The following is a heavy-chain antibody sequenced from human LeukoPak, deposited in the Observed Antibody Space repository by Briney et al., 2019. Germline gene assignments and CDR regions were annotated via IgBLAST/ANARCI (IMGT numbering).Heavy chain of an antibody. CDR3: ALRGY. Sequence: SETLSLTCAVSGGSISSGGYSWSWIRQPPGKGLEWIGYIYHSGSTYYNPSLKGRVTMSVDTSKNQLSLKLTSVTAADTAVYYCALRGYWGQGTLVTVSS. CDR2: IYHSGST. J-gene: IGHJ4*02. V-gene: IGHV4-30-2*01. CDR1: GGSISSGGYS.